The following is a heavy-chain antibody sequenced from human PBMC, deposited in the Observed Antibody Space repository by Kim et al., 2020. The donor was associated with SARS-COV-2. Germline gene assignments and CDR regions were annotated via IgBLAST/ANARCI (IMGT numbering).Heavy chain of an antibody. CDR3: AREEIPAALKPYYYYGMDV. V-gene: IGHV3-21*01. D-gene: IGHD2-2*01. CDR1: GFTFRSYS. J-gene: IGHJ6*02. CDR2: ISSSSSYI. Sequence: GGSLRLSCAASGFTFRSYSMNWVRQAPGKGLEWVSSISSSSSYIYYADSVKGRFTISRDNAKNSLYLQMNSLRAEDTAVYYCAREEIPAALKPYYYYGMDVWGQGTTVTVSS.